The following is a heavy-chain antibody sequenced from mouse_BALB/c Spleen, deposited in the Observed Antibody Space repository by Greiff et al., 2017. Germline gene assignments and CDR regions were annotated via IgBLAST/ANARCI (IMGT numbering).Heavy chain of an antibody. D-gene: IGHD3-3*01. CDR2: ISDGGSYT. Sequence: EVQVVESGGGLVKPGGSLKLSCAASGFTFSDYYMYWVRQTPEKRLEWVATISDGGSYTYYPDSVKGRFTISRDNAKNNLYLQMSSLKSEDTAMYYCARGGLGDAMDYWGQGTSVTVSS. CDR1: GFTFSDYY. J-gene: IGHJ4*01. CDR3: ARGGLGDAMDY. V-gene: IGHV5-4*02.